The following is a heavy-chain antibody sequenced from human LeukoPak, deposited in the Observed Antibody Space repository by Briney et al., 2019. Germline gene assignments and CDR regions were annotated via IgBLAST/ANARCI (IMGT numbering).Heavy chain of an antibody. CDR1: GFTFSSYS. CDR3: AKAHGLRITMIVVAPDY. CDR2: ISSSSSYI. J-gene: IGHJ4*02. Sequence: GGSLRLSCAASGFTFSSYSMNWVRQAPGKGLEWVSSISSSSSYIYYADSVKGRFTISRDNAKNSLYLQMNSLRAEDTAVYYCAKAHGLRITMIVVAPDYWGQGTLVTVSS. D-gene: IGHD3-22*01. V-gene: IGHV3-21*01.